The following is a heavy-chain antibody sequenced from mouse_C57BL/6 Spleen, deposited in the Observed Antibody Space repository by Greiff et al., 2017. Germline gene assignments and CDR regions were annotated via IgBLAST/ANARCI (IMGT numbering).Heavy chain of an antibody. CDR2: ISSGSSTI. D-gene: IGHD2-3*01. CDR1: GFTFSDYG. Sequence: VQRVESGGGLVKPGGSLKLSCAASGFTFSDYGMHWVRQAPEKGLEWVAYISSGSSTIYYADTVKGRFTISRDNAKNTLCLQMTSLRSEDTAMYYCARDGYYWYFDVWGTGTTVTVSS. J-gene: IGHJ1*03. CDR3: ARDGYYWYFDV. V-gene: IGHV5-17*01.